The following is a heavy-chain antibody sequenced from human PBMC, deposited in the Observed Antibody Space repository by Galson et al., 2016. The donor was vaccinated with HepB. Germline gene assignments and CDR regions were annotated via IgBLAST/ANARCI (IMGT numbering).Heavy chain of an antibody. D-gene: IGHD6-13*01. J-gene: IGHJ4*02. V-gene: IGHV3-23*01. CDR2: ISGSGANT. CDR1: GFTFGSYA. CDR3: ARYSNSWAPFDY. Sequence: SLRLSCAASGFTFGSYAMTWVRQAPGKGLEWVSGISGSGANTYYANAVKGRFTISRDNSNNTLYLQVNSLRAEDTALYFCARYSNSWAPFDYWGQGSLVTVSS.